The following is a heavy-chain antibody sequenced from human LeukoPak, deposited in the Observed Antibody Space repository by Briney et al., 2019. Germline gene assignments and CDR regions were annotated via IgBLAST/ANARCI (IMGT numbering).Heavy chain of an antibody. J-gene: IGHJ4*02. D-gene: IGHD3-16*02. Sequence: TGGSLRLSCAASGFTFSSYWMSWVRQAPGKGLEWVANTKQDGSEKYYVDSVKGRFTISRDNAKNSLYLQMNSLRAEDTAVYYCARVARADYVWGSYRYGYYFDYWGQGTLVTVSS. CDR2: TKQDGSEK. CDR1: GFTFSSYW. V-gene: IGHV3-7*01. CDR3: ARVARADYVWGSYRYGYYFDY.